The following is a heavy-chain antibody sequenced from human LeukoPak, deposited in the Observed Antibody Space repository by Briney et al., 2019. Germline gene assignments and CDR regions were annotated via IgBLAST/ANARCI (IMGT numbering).Heavy chain of an antibody. CDR1: GFTFSSYG. CDR3: AKGCGGDYDCFQH. Sequence: GRSLRLSCAASGFTFSSYGMHWVRQAPGKGLEWVAVISYDGSNKYYADSVKGRFTISRDNSKNSLYLQMNSLRAEDTALYYCAKGCGGDYDCFQHWGQGTLVTVSS. V-gene: IGHV3-30*18. J-gene: IGHJ1*01. D-gene: IGHD2-21*02. CDR2: ISYDGSNK.